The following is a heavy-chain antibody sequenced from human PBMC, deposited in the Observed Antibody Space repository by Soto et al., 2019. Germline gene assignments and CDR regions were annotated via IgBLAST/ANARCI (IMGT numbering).Heavy chain of an antibody. CDR2: ISSSGSTI. Sequence: GGSLRLSCAASGFTFSSYEMNWVRQAPGKGLEWVSYISSSGSTIYYADSVKGRFTISRDNAKNSLYLQMNSLRAEDTAVYYCARVPEDDILTGYFDYWGQGTLVTVSS. CDR3: ARVPEDDILTGYFDY. J-gene: IGHJ4*02. CDR1: GFTFSSYE. V-gene: IGHV3-48*03. D-gene: IGHD3-9*01.